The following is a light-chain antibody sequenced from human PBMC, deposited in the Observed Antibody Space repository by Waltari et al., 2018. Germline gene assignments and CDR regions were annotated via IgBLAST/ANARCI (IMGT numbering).Light chain of an antibody. J-gene: IGKJ1*01. CDR2: KAS. V-gene: IGKV1-5*03. CDR1: ENISGR. Sequence: DIPLTQSPSTLSASVAVRVTIICRASENISGRLAWYQQKPGIAPKLLIYKASTLENGVPSKFSGSGAGTEFTLTVSSLQPDDFATYFCQQYNSFPWTFGQGTKVEV. CDR3: QQYNSFPWT.